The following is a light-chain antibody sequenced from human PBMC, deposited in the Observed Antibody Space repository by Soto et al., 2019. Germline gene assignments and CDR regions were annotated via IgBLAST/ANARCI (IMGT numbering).Light chain of an antibody. V-gene: IGKV3-15*01. CDR3: RQYYNWPPAT. CDR1: QSISSN. J-gene: IGKJ4*02. Sequence: VMTQAPATLSVPTGERATLSCRVSQSISSNLVCYQQKPGHDPSKLIIRTSCRATCGLARCSGSGSGTKFNLTTISLQSEDFGVYYCRQYYNWPPATFGGGTKVDI. CDR2: RTS.